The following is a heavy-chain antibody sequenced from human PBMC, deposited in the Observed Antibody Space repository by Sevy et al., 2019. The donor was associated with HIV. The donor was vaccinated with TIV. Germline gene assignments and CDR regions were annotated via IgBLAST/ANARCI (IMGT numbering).Heavy chain of an antibody. Sequence: GGSLRLSCVASGFTFSEYGMHWVRQAPGKGLEWVAVISHDGRNNKYNADSVKGRFTISRDNSKNTLYLQMNSLRAEDTVIYYCARDRGEILRSAFKSWGQRTRVTVSS. D-gene: IGHD3-10*01. CDR1: GFTFSEYG. CDR2: ISHDGRNNK. J-gene: IGHJ5*02. V-gene: IGHV3-33*08. CDR3: ARDRGEILRSAFKS.